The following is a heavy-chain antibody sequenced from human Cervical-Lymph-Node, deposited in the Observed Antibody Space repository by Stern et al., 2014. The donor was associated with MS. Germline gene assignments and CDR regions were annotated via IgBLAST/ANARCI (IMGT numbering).Heavy chain of an antibody. CDR1: GFSLSTTGMA. Sequence: QVTLRESGPALVKPTQTLTLTCTFSGFSLSTTGMAVTWIRQPPGKALEWLAHIDWDDDKHYSTSLKTRLTVSRDTSKNQVVLTMANVDSVDTATYYCARTVTAPGTAYYYGMDVWGQGTTVTVSS. J-gene: IGHJ6*02. CDR3: ARTVTAPGTAYYYGMDV. V-gene: IGHV2-70*01. D-gene: IGHD4-11*01. CDR2: IDWDDDK.